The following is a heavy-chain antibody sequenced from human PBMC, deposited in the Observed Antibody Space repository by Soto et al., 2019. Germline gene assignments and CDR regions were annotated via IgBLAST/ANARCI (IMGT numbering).Heavy chain of an antibody. J-gene: IGHJ6*02. D-gene: IGHD6-13*01. CDR1: GFTFSSYG. CDR2: ISYDGSNK. V-gene: IGHV3-30*18. CDR3: AKDGGYEQQLVQSGPVLHYYYYGMDV. Sequence: QVQLVESGGGVVQPGRSLRLSCAASGFTFSSYGMHWVRQAPGKGLEWVAVISYDGSNKYYADSVKGRFTISRDNSKNTLYLQMNSLRAEDTAVYYCAKDGGYEQQLVQSGPVLHYYYYGMDVWGQGTMVTVS.